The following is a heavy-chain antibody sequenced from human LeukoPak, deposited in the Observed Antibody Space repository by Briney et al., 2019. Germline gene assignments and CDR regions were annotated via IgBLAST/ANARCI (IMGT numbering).Heavy chain of an antibody. CDR2: IYSGGST. Sequence: GGSLRLSCAASGFTVSNNYMSWVRQAPGKGLEWVSVIYSGGSTYYADSVKGRFAISRANAKNSLFLQMNSLRAEDTAVYYCARGPHGGFVIIPTEFWGQGTLVTVSS. V-gene: IGHV3-53*01. CDR1: GFTVSNNY. J-gene: IGHJ4*02. CDR3: ARGPHGGFVIIPTEF. D-gene: IGHD3-3*01.